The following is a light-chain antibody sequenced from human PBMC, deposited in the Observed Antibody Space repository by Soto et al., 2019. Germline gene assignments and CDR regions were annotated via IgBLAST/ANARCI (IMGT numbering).Light chain of an antibody. J-gene: IGKJ1*01. CDR3: HQYYKWPQT. CDR1: QSVRNN. Sequence: EIVMTQSPATLSVSPRERATLSCRASQSVRNNLAWYQQRPGQAPRLLINAASTRATGIPARFSGSGSETEFTLTIASLQSEDFAVYYCHQYYKWPQTFGQGTKVDIK. CDR2: AAS. V-gene: IGKV3-15*01.